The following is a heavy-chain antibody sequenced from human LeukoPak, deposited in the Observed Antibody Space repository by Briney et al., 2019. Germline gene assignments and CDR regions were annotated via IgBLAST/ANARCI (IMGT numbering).Heavy chain of an antibody. J-gene: IGHJ6*03. V-gene: IGHV3-74*01. CDR2: INSDGSST. CDR3: ARDAGLTNGEYYYYYYMDV. CDR1: GFTFSSYW. Sequence: GGSLRLSCAASGFTFSSYWMHWVRQAPGKGLVWVSRINSDGSSTSYADSVKGRFTISRDNAKNTLYLQMNSLRAEDTAVYYCARDAGLTNGEYYYYYYMDVWGKGTTVTVSS. D-gene: IGHD3-10*01.